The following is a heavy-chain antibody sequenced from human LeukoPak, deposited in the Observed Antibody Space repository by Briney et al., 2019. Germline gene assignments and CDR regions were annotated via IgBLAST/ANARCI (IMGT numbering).Heavy chain of an antibody. CDR2: INPNSGGT. J-gene: IGHJ3*02. V-gene: IGHV1-2*02. D-gene: IGHD3-22*01. CDR1: GYTFTGYY. CDR3: ARGIRTYYYDSSGLDHAFDI. Sequence: ASVKVSCKASGYTFTGYYMHWVRQAPGQGLEWMGWINPNSGGTNYAQKFQGRVTMTRHTSISTAYMELSRLRSDDTAVYYCARGIRTYYYDSSGLDHAFDIWGQGTMVTVSS.